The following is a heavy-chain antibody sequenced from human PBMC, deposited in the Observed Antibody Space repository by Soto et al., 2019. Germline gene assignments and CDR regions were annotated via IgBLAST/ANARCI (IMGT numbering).Heavy chain of an antibody. CDR1: GFTFSSYG. J-gene: IGHJ6*02. CDR2: IWYDGSNK. CDR3: ARDRMYFDWLKGGMDV. Sequence: QVQLVESGGGVVQPGRSLRLSCAAYGFTFSSYGMHWVRQAPGKGLEWVAVIWYDGSNKYYADSVKGRFTISRDNSKNSLYLQMNSLRAEDTAVYYCARDRMYFDWLKGGMDVWGQGTTVTVSS. V-gene: IGHV3-33*01. D-gene: IGHD3-9*01.